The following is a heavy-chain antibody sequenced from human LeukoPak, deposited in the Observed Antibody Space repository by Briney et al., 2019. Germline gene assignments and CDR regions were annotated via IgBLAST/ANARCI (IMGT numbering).Heavy chain of an antibody. CDR1: GGSISSINYC. CDR3: ATQLGYRIGYFDY. J-gene: IGHJ4*02. V-gene: IGHV4-39*01. CDR2: IDYSGST. Sequence: SGTLSLTCTVSGGSISSINYCWGWIRQPPGMGLEWIGNIDYSGSTYYNPSLKSRVTISVDTSKNQFSLKLSSVTAADTAVYYCATQLGYRIGYFDYWGQGTLVTVSS. D-gene: IGHD2-15*01.